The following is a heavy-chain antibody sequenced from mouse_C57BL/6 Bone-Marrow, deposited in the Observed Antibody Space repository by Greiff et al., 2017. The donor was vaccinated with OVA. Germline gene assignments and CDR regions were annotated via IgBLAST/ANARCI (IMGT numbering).Heavy chain of an antibody. CDR2: ISYSGST. CDR1: GYSITSDY. J-gene: IGHJ4*01. Sequence: EVQGVESGPGLAKPSQTLSLTCSVTGYSITSDYWNWIRKFPGNKLEYMGYISYSGSTSYNTSLKRRISITRDTSKNQYCLQLNSVTTEDTATYYGAKGGTPMDYWGQGTSVTVSS. V-gene: IGHV3-8*01. D-gene: IGHD2-14*01. CDR3: AKGGTPMDY.